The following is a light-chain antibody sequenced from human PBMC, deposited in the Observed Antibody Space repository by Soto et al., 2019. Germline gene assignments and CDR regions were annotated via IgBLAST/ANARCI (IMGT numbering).Light chain of an antibody. Sequence: EIVLTQSPGTLSLSPGERATLSCRASQSVSSSYLAWYQQKPGQAPRLLIYGASSRATGIPDRFSGSGSGTDFTLTISALEPEDFAVYYCKQYGSSPVTFGQGTKLEIK. CDR1: QSVSSSY. CDR3: KQYGSSPVT. J-gene: IGKJ2*01. V-gene: IGKV3-20*01. CDR2: GAS.